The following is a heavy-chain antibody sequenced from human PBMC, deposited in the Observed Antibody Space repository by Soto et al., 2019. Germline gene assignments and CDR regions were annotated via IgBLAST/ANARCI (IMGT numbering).Heavy chain of an antibody. V-gene: IGHV1-46*01. CDR2: SNPNRGST. CDR1: GYIFINYY. J-gene: IGHJ4*02. CDR3: ARARYWSSTSWYEFPRAFDY. Sequence: ASVKVSCKASGYIFINYYIHWVRQAPGQGLEWIGISNPNRGSTNYAQKFRGRVAMASDTSTSTVYMDLRSLRSDDTAVYYCARARYWSSTSWYEFPRAFDYWGQGTLGTVS. D-gene: IGHD2-2*01.